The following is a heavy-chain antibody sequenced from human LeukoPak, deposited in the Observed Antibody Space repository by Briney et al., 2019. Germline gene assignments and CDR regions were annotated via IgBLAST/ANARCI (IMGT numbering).Heavy chain of an antibody. CDR2: ISGSGGGT. Sequence: PGGSLRLSCAVSGFTFSSYAMSWVRQAPGKGLEWVSSISGSGGGTYYADSVKGRFTISRDNSKNTLYLQVNSLRAEDTAVYYCANTEVVGDFGLPEYFQHWGQGTLVTVSS. CDR3: ANTEVVGDFGLPEYFQH. D-gene: IGHD4-17*01. J-gene: IGHJ1*01. CDR1: GFTFSSYA. V-gene: IGHV3-23*01.